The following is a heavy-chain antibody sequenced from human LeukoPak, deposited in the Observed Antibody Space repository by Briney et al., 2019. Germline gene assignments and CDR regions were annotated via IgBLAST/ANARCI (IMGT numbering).Heavy chain of an antibody. J-gene: IGHJ6*02. V-gene: IGHV3-53*01. CDR2: IYSGGST. CDR1: GFAVSSNY. Sequence: PGGSLRLSCAASGFAVSSNYMNWVRQAPGKGLEWVPIIYSGGSTYYADSVKGRFTISRDHSKNTLYLQMNSLRAEDTAVYYCARDYYYYAMDVWGQGTTVTVSS. CDR3: ARDYYYYAMDV.